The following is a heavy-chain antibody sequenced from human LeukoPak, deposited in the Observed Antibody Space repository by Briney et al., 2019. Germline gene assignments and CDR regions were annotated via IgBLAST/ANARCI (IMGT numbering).Heavy chain of an antibody. Sequence: GGSLRLSCAASGFTFCNFAMTWVRQAPGKGLEWVAHIKQDGSDKYYVDSVKGRFTISGDNAKNSLYLQLNSLRVEDTAMYYCARHSSGSYYTYWGQGTLVTVSS. CDR2: IKQDGSDK. D-gene: IGHD3-10*01. CDR3: ARHSSGSYYTY. J-gene: IGHJ4*02. CDR1: GFTFCNFA. V-gene: IGHV3-7*01.